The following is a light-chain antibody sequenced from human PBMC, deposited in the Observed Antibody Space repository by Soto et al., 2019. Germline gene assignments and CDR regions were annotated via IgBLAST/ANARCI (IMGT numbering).Light chain of an antibody. V-gene: IGKV2-28*01. CDR2: LAS. CDR1: QSLLHSNGFNF. Sequence: EIVMTQSPLYLPVTPGEPASISCRSSQSLLHSNGFNFLDWYLQKPGQPPQLLIYLASHRPSGIPDRFRASGSGTDFTLKISRVEAEDVGVYYCLQALQTPRTFGQGPKVDI. CDR3: LQALQTPRT. J-gene: IGKJ1*01.